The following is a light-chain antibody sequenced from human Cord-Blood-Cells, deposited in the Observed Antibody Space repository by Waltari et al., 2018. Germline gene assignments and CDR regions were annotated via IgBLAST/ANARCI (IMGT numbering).Light chain of an antibody. Sequence: TQSPSSLSFSVGERATISCRASHGISNSLAWYQQKPGKAPKLLLYAASRLESGVPSRFSGSGSGTDYTLTISSLQPEDFATYYCQQYYSTPYTFGQGTKLEIK. CDR3: QQYYSTPYT. CDR1: HGISNS. CDR2: AAS. V-gene: IGKV1-NL1*01. J-gene: IGKJ2*01.